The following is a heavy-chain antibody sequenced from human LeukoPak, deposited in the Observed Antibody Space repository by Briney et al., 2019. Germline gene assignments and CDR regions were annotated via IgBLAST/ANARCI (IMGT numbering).Heavy chain of an antibody. CDR1: GFTFSSYG. V-gene: IGHV3-30*18. Sequence: GGSLRLSCAASGFTFSSYGMHWVRQVPGKGLEWVAVISHDGSNKYYVDSVKGRFTISRDNSKNTVCLQMNSLRPEDTAVYYCAKEIYYGSGSYPDYWGQGTLVTVSS. CDR3: AKEIYYGSGSYPDY. J-gene: IGHJ4*02. D-gene: IGHD3-10*01. CDR2: ISHDGSNK.